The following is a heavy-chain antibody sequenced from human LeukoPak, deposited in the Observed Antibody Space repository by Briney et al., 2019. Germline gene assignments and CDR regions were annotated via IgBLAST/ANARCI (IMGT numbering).Heavy chain of an antibody. V-gene: IGHV3-30-3*01. Sequence: PGGSLRLSCAASGFTLSSCAMHWVRQAPGKGLEWVAIISYDGDNKYHADSVKGRFIISRDNSKNTLYLQMNSLRTEDTALYYCARDPKRGFSYGWGAFDIWGQGTMVTVSS. CDR1: GFTLSSCA. CDR3: ARDPKRGFSYGWGAFDI. CDR2: ISYDGDNK. D-gene: IGHD5-18*01. J-gene: IGHJ3*02.